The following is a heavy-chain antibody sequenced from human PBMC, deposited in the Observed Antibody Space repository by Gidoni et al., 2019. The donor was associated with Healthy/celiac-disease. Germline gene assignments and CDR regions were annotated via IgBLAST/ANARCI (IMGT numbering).Heavy chain of an antibody. Sequence: EVQLVESGGGLVKPGGSIRLSCAASGFTFSNAWMSWVRQAPGKGLEWVGRIKSKTDGGTTDYAAPVKGRFTISRDDSKNTLYLQMNSLKTEDTAVYYCTTDQILWFGEEEDDYWGQGTLVTVSS. CDR2: IKSKTDGGTT. D-gene: IGHD3-10*01. CDR3: TTDQILWFGEEEDDY. J-gene: IGHJ4*02. CDR1: GFTFSNAW. V-gene: IGHV3-15*01.